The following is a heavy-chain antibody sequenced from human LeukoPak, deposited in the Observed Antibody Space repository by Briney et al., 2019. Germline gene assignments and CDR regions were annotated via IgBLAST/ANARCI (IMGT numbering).Heavy chain of an antibody. J-gene: IGHJ6*03. CDR1: GGSISSHY. D-gene: IGHD2-2*01. Sequence: PSETLSLTCTVSGGSISSHYWSWIRQPPGKGLEWIGYIYYSGGTNYNPSLKSRVTISVDTSKNQFSLKLSSVTAADTAVYYCARVRSSTSFYYYYMDVWGKGTTVTVSS. CDR2: IYYSGGT. V-gene: IGHV4-59*11. CDR3: ARVRSSTSFYYYYMDV.